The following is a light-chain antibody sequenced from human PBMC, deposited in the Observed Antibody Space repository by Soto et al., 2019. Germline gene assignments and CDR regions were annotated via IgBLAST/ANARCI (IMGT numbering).Light chain of an antibody. J-gene: IGLJ2*01. CDR3: GTWDSSRSAVV. Sequence: QSVLTQPPSVSAAPGQKVTISCSGSSSNIGNNYVSWYQQLPGTAPKLLIYENNKRPSGIPDRFSGSKSGTSATLGITGLQTGDEADYNSGTWDSSRSAVVFGEGTKVTAL. CDR1: SSNIGNNY. CDR2: ENN. V-gene: IGLV1-51*02.